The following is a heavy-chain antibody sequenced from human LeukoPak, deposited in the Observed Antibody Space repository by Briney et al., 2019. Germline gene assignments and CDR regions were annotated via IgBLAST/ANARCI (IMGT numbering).Heavy chain of an antibody. CDR2: IYSCGST. V-gene: IGHV3-66*01. D-gene: IGHD1-26*01. CDR1: GFTVSSNY. Sequence: GGSLRLSCAASGFTVSSNYMSWVRQAPGKGLEWVSVIYSCGSTYYADSVKGRFTISRDDSKNTLYLQMNSLRAEDTAVYYCAREYSGSYYGNAFDIWGQGTVVTVSS. J-gene: IGHJ3*02. CDR3: AREYSGSYYGNAFDI.